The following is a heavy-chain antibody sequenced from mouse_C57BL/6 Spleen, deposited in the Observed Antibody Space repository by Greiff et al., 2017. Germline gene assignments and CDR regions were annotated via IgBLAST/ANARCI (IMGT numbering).Heavy chain of an antibody. CDR2: ISSGGSYT. J-gene: IGHJ3*01. Sequence: EVKLVESGGDLVKPGGSLKLSCAASGFTFSSYGMSWVRQTPDKRLEWVATISSGGSYTYYPDSVKGRFTISRDNAKNTLYLQMSSLKSEDTAMYYCARHYEYDRAWFAYWGQGTLVTVSA. CDR3: ARHYEYDRAWFAY. V-gene: IGHV5-6*01. D-gene: IGHD2-4*01. CDR1: GFTFSSYG.